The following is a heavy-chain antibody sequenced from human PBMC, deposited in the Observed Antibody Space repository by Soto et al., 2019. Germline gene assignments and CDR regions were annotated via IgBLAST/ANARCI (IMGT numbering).Heavy chain of an antibody. CDR2: IDWDDDK. J-gene: IGHJ6*02. D-gene: IGHD4-4*01. CDR1: GFALSTSGMR. CDR3: ARSGLQGRVYGMGV. V-gene: IGHV2-70*04. Sequence: SGPTLVNPTQTLTLTCTFSGFALSTSGMRVSWIRQPPGKALEWLARIDWDDDKFYSTSLKTRLTISKDTSKNQVVLTMTNMDPVDTATYYCARSGLQGRVYGMGVWGQGTTVSVSS.